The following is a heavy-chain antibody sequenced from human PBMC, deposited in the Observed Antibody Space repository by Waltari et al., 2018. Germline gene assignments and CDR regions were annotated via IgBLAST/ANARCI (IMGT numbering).Heavy chain of an antibody. CDR2: ISSSTTYI. V-gene: IGHV3-21*01. D-gene: IGHD7-27*01. CDR1: GFVFRSYS. CDR3: VSGGWGFYFDY. Sequence: EVQLVESGGGLVKPGGSMSTSCGESGFVFRSYSMNWVRQAPGKGLEWVSSISSSTTYIHYADSVKGRFTISRDNAKNSLYLQMNSLRVEDTAVYYCVSGGWGFYFDYWGQGTVVTVSS. J-gene: IGHJ4*02.